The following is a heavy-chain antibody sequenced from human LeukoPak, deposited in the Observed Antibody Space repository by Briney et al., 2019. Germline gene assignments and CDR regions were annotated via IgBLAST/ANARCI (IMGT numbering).Heavy chain of an antibody. V-gene: IGHV3-74*01. J-gene: IGHJ4*02. D-gene: IGHD6-19*01. CDR2: INSDGSST. Sequence: GGSLRLSCAASRFTFSSYWMHWVRQAPGKGLVWVSRINSDGSSTSYADSVKGRFTISRDNAKKTLYLQMNSLRAEDTAVYYCARVGYSSGWSFDYWGQGTLVTVSS. CDR3: ARVGYSSGWSFDY. CDR1: RFTFSSYW.